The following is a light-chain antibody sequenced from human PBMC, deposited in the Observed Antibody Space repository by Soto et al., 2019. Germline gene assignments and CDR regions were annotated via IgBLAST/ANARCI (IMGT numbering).Light chain of an antibody. CDR3: QQYGSSPGIT. CDR1: QSVLYSSNNRNY. V-gene: IGKV3-20*01. CDR2: GAS. J-gene: IGKJ3*01. Sequence: DIMMTQSPDSLSVSLGERATINCKSSQSVLYSSNNRNYLAWYQQKPGQAPRLLIYGASSRATGIPDRFSGSGSGTDFTLTISRLEPEDFAVYYCQQYGSSPGITFGPGTKVDIK.